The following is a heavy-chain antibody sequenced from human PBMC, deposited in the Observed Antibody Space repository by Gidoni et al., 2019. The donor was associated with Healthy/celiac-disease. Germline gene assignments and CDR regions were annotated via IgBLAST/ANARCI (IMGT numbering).Heavy chain of an antibody. CDR2: INHSGST. V-gene: IGHV4-34*01. D-gene: IGHD2-15*01. Sequence: QVQLQQWGAGLLKPSETLSLTCAVYGGSFSGYYWSWIRQPPGKGLEWIWEINHSGSTNYNPSLKSRVTISVDTSKNQFSLKLSSVTAADTAVYYCAGGYCSGGSCYSGVDYCGQGTLVTVSS. CDR3: AGGYCSGGSCYSGVDY. CDR1: GGSFSGYY. J-gene: IGHJ4*02.